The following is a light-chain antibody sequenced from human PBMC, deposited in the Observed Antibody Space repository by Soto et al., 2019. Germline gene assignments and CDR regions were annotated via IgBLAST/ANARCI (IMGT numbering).Light chain of an antibody. V-gene: IGLV2-11*01. CDR1: SSDVGGYNF. Sequence: QSVLTQPRSVSGPPGQSVTISCTGTSSDVGGYNFVSWYQHHPGKAPKLMIYDVSKRPSGVPGRFSGSKSGDTASLTISGLQAEDEADYYCCSFAGRPYVFGTGTKVTVL. CDR3: CSFAGRPYV. J-gene: IGLJ1*01. CDR2: DVS.